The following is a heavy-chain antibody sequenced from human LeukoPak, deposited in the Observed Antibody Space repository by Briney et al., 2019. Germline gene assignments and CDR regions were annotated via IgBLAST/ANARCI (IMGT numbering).Heavy chain of an antibody. J-gene: IGHJ3*02. Sequence: PGGSLRLSCAASGITFGSYWMSWVRQAPGKGLEWVANIKHDGSERYYVDSVKGRFTISRVNAKNSLNLQMNSLRPKDTAVYCCVRESSRDIWGQGTRVTVSS. V-gene: IGHV3-7*04. CDR1: GITFGSYW. CDR3: VRESSRDI. CDR2: IKHDGSER. D-gene: IGHD6-13*01.